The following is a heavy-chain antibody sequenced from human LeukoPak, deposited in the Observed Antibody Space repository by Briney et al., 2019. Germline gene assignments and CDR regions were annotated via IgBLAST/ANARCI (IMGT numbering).Heavy chain of an antibody. CDR2: ISLAGQT. D-gene: IGHD1-26*01. J-gene: IGHJ4*02. V-gene: IGHV4/OR15-8*02. CDR1: GGSISGTNW. CDR3: SRESGPFCPFGY. Sequence: TSETLSLTCGVSGGSISGTNWWSWVRQPPGQGLEWIGEISLAGQTNYNPSLNGRVTMSLDKSSNQLSLHLTSVTAADTATYYCSRESGPFCPFGYWGQGALVIVSS.